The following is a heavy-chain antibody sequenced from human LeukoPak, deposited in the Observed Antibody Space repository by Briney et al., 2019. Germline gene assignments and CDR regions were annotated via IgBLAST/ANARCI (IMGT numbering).Heavy chain of an antibody. V-gene: IGHV3-23*01. Sequence: PGGSLRLSCAASGITFSSYAMSWVRQAPGKGLEWVSASSGSGGSTYYADSVKGRFTISRDNSKNTLYLQMNSLRAEDTAVYYCAKEYYDFWSGYPRDYWGQGTLVTVSS. CDR2: SSGSGGST. J-gene: IGHJ4*02. CDR1: GITFSSYA. D-gene: IGHD3-3*01. CDR3: AKEYYDFWSGYPRDY.